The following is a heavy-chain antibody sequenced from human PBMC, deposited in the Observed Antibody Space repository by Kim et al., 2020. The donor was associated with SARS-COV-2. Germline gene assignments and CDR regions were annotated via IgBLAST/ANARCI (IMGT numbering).Heavy chain of an antibody. CDR1: GGSVSSGSYY. CDR2: IYYSGST. J-gene: IGHJ4*02. D-gene: IGHD6-19*01. V-gene: IGHV4-61*01. Sequence: SETLSLTCTVSGGSVSSGSYYWSWIRQPPGKGLEWIGYIYYSGSTNYNPSLKSRVTISVDTSKNQFSLKLSSVTAADTAVYYCARVEWLAEPLFDYWGQGTLVTVSS. CDR3: ARVEWLAEPLFDY.